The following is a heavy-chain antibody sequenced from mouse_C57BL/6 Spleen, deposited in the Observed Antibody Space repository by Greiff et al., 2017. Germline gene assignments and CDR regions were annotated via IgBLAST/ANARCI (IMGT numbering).Heavy chain of an antibody. V-gene: IGHV1-58*01. CDR2: IYIGNGYT. CDR1: GYTFTSYG. J-gene: IGHJ1*03. CDR3: ARGSGSSTYWYFDV. D-gene: IGHD1-1*01. Sequence: VQLQQSGAELVRPGSSVKMSCKTSGYTFTSYGINWVKQRPGQGLEWIGYIYIGNGYTEYTEKFKGKATLTSDTSSSTAYMQLSSLTSEDSAIYFCARGSGSSTYWYFDVWGTGTTVTVSS.